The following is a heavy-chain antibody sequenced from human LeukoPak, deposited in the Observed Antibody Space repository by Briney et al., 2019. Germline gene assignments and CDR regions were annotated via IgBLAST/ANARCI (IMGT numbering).Heavy chain of an antibody. V-gene: IGHV3-30*04. CDR2: ISYDGSNK. CDR3: ARSIVVVTALLDY. Sequence: GGPLRLSCAASGFTFSSYAMHWVRQAPGKGLEWVAVISYDGSNKYYADSVKGRFTISRDNSKNTLYLQMNSLRAEDTAVYYCARSIVVVTALLDYWGQGTLVTVSS. CDR1: GFTFSSYA. D-gene: IGHD2-21*02. J-gene: IGHJ4*02.